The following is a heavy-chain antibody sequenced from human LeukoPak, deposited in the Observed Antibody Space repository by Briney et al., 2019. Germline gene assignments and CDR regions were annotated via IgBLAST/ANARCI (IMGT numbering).Heavy chain of an antibody. CDR3: ARGRSYYYYYYMDV. J-gene: IGHJ6*03. V-gene: IGHV4-4*07. CDR1: GDSIRSYL. Sequence: SEALPLACTVSGDSIRSYLWNWIRQPPGKVLEWIGRIYASGATIYNPSLKSRVTISVDTSKNQFCLKLSSVTAADTAVYYCARGRSYYYYYYMDVWGKGTTVTVSS. D-gene: IGHD1-14*01. CDR2: IYASGAT.